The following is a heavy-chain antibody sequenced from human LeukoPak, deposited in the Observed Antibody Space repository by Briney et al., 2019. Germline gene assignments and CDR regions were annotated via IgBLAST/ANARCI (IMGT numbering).Heavy chain of an antibody. Sequence: PSETLSLTCAVYGGSFSGYYWNWIRQPPGKGLEWIGEINHSGSTNYNPSLKSRVPISVDPSKNQFSLKLSSVTAADTAVYYCARGFCSSTSCHWYFDLWGRGTLVTVSA. CDR3: ARGFCSSTSCHWYFDL. J-gene: IGHJ2*01. V-gene: IGHV4-34*01. CDR2: INHSGST. CDR1: GGSFSGYY. D-gene: IGHD2-2*01.